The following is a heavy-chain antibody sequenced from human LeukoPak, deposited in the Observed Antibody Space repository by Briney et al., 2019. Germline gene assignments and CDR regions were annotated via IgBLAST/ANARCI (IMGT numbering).Heavy chain of an antibody. CDR2: IYYSGST. D-gene: IGHD6-19*01. CDR3: ARAGIAVAGTRRRNWFDP. CDR1: GGSISSQY. V-gene: IGHV4-59*11. Sequence: SETLSLTCTVSGGSISSQYWSWIRQPPGKGLEWIGYIYYSGSTNYNPSLKSRVTISVDTSKNQFSLKLSSVTAADTAVYYCARAGIAVAGTRRRNWFDPWGQGTLVTVSS. J-gene: IGHJ5*02.